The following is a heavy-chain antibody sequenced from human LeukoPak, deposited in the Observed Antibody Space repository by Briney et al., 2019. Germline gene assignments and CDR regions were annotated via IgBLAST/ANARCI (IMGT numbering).Heavy chain of an antibody. CDR3: ARDPGRLDRGNDYYYGMDV. CDR2: INSDGRST. V-gene: IGHV3-74*01. J-gene: IGHJ6*02. D-gene: IGHD1-1*01. Sequence: PGGSLRLSCAASGFTFSSYWMHWGRQAPGKGLGWVARINSDGRSTSYADSVKGRFTISRDNAKNPLYLQMNSLRAADTAVYYCARDPGRLDRGNDYYYGMDVWGQGTTVTVSS. CDR1: GFTFSSYW.